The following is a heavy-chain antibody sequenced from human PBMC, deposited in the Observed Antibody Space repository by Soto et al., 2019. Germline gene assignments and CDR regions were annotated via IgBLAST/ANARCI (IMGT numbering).Heavy chain of an antibody. CDR1: GDSVSSNSAA. J-gene: IGHJ5*02. V-gene: IGHV6-1*01. CDR2: TYYRSKWYN. Sequence: SQTLSLTCAISGDSVSSNSAAWNWIRQSPSRGLEWLGRTYYRSKWYNDYAVSVKSRITINPDTSKNQFSLQLNSVTPEDTAVYYCARDLPPPLGYCSSTSCDTSGFDPWGQGTLVTAPQ. D-gene: IGHD2-2*02. CDR3: ARDLPPPLGYCSSTSCDTSGFDP.